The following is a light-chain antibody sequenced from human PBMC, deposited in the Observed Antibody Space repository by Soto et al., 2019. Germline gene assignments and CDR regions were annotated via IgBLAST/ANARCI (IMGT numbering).Light chain of an antibody. V-gene: IGLV4-69*01. CDR2: LNSDGSH. CDR1: SGHSSYA. J-gene: IGLJ3*02. CDR3: QTWGTGIVV. Sequence: QSVLTQSPSASASLGASVKLTCTLSSGHSSYAIAWHHQQPEKGPRYLMKLNSDGSHSKGDGIPDRFSGSSSGAERYLTISSLQPEDEADYYCQTWGTGIVVFGGGTKLTVL.